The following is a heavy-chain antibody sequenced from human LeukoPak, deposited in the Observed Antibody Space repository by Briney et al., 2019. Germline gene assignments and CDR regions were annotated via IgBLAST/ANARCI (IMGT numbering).Heavy chain of an antibody. CDR1: GYSISSGYY. J-gene: IGHJ4*02. Sequence: SETLSLTCAVSGYSISSGYYWGWIRQPPGKGLEWIGSIYHSGSTYYNPSLKSRVTIPVDTSKNQFSLKLSSVTAADTAVYYCARVAKLWFGELLDYWGQGTLVTVSS. CDR3: ARVAKLWFGELLDY. V-gene: IGHV4-38-2*01. CDR2: IYHSGST. D-gene: IGHD3-10*01.